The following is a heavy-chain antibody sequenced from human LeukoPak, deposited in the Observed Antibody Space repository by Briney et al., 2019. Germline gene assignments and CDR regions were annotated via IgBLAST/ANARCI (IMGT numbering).Heavy chain of an antibody. CDR3: ARGGSYLSAFDI. V-gene: IGHV3-53*01. CDR1: GFTVSSNY. J-gene: IGHJ3*02. D-gene: IGHD1-26*01. CDR2: IYSGGST. Sequence: GGSLRLSCAASGFTVSSNYMSWVRQAPGKGLEWVSIIYSGGSTFYADSVKGRFTISRDNTKNTLYLQMNSLRAEDTAVYYCARGGSYLSAFDIWGQGTMVTVSS.